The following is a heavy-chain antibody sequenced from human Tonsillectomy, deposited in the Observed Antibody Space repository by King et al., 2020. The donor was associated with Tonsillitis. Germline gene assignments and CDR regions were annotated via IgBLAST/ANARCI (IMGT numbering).Heavy chain of an antibody. J-gene: IGHJ4*02. CDR1: GFTFRSHE. V-gene: IGHV3-48*03. Sequence: DVQLVESGGGLVQPGGSLRLSCAASGFTFRSHEMNWVRQAPGKGLEWVSYISSGGSTIYYADSVKGRFTISRDNAKNSLYLQMNSLRAEDTAVYYCARDRGGSGWAFDYWGQGTLVTVSS. CDR3: ARDRGGSGWAFDY. CDR2: ISSGGSTI. D-gene: IGHD6-19*01.